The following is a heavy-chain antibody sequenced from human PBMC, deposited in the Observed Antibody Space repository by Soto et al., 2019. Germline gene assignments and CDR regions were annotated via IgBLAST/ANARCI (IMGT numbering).Heavy chain of an antibody. CDR3: ARERITIFGVVIRYWYFDL. CDR1: GFTFSSYW. Sequence: EVQLVESGGGLVQPGGSLRLSCAASGFTFSSYWMHWVRQAPGKGLVWVSRINSDGSSTSYADSVKGRFTISRDNAKNTLYLQMNSLRAEDTAVYYCARERITIFGVVIRYWYFDLRGRGTLVTVSS. CDR2: INSDGSST. V-gene: IGHV3-74*01. D-gene: IGHD3-3*01. J-gene: IGHJ2*01.